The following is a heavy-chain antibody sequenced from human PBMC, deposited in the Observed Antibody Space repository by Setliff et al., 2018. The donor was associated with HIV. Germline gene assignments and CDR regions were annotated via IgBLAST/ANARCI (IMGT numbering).Heavy chain of an antibody. CDR1: GYTSTDYY. CDR2: INPKSGGT. J-gene: IGHJ4*02. D-gene: IGHD3-22*01. CDR3: ARYSYFYDGSGYGYDS. Sequence: ASVKVSCKTSGYTSTDYYIHWVRQAPGQGLEWMGWINPKSGGTTYAQSLQGRVTMTRDTSISTAYMDLSRLRSDDTAFYYCARYSYFYDGSGYGYDSWGQGTLVTVSS. V-gene: IGHV1-2*02.